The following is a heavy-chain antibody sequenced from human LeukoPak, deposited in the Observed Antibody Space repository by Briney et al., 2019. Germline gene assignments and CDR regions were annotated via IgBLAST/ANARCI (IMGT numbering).Heavy chain of an antibody. D-gene: IGHD3-3*01. J-gene: IGHJ4*02. CDR2: IYYSGST. CDR3: ARVAFWSGYY. V-gene: IGHV4-39*01. Sequence: SETLSLTCTVSGGSISSSSYYWGWIRQPPGKGLEWIGSIYYSGSTYYNPSLNSRVTISVDTSKNQFSLKLSSVTAADTAVYYCARVAFWSGYYWGQGTLVTVSS. CDR1: GGSISSSSYY.